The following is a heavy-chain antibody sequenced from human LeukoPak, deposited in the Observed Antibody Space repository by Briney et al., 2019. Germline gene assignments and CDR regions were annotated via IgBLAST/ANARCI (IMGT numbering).Heavy chain of an antibody. Sequence: GGSLRLSCAASGFTFSDYDMNWVRQAPGKGLEWVSSISGLSSYTYYGESVKGRFSISRDNAKNSLYLQMNSLGAEDTATYYCGRAFPPLRTSSAGDLWGQGILVTVSS. CDR1: GFTFSDYD. CDR3: GRAFPPLRTSSAGDL. V-gene: IGHV3-21*01. D-gene: IGHD3-16*01. CDR2: ISGLSSYT. J-gene: IGHJ4*02.